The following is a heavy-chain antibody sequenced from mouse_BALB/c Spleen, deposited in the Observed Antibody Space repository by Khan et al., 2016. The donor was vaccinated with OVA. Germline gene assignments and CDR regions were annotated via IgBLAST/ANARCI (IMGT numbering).Heavy chain of an antibody. V-gene: IGHV5-9-3*01. CDR3: ARELFTTVVAKPFAY. J-gene: IGHJ3*01. CDR2: ISSGGGYT. CDR1: GFTFSNYA. Sequence: EVELVESGGGLVKPGGSLKLSCAASGFTFSNYAMSWVRQTPEKRLEWVATISSGGGYTFYPHSVQGRFTISRDNAKNTLYLQMSSLRSEDTAIYYCARELFTTVVAKPFAYRGQGNLVTVYA. D-gene: IGHD1-1*01.